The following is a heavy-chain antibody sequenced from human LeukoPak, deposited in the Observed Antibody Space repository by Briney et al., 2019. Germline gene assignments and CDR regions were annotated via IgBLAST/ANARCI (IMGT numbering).Heavy chain of an antibody. D-gene: IGHD6-19*01. Sequence: ASVKVSCKAPGYTFTNYAISWVRQAPGQGLEWMGWISAYNDNTNYAQKFQGRVTMTTDTSTSTAYMELRSLRSEDTAVYYCARDPSRAPYSSGQGFDYWGQGTLVTVSS. CDR3: ARDPSRAPYSSGQGFDY. J-gene: IGHJ4*02. CDR1: GYTFTNYA. CDR2: ISAYNDNT. V-gene: IGHV1-18*01.